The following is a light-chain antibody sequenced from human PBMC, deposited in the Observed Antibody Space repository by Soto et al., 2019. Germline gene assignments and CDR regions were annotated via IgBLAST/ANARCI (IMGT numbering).Light chain of an antibody. J-gene: IGKJ5*01. CDR3: QQRSNLLPIR. CDR2: DAS. V-gene: IGKV3-11*01. CDR1: QTVRNNY. Sequence: DIVVTMSPGTLSLPPGERATLSCRASQTVRNNYLAWYQQNPGQAPRLLIYDASNRATGIPARFSGSGSGTDFTLTISSLEPEDFAVYYCQQRSNLLPIRFGHGTRLAIK.